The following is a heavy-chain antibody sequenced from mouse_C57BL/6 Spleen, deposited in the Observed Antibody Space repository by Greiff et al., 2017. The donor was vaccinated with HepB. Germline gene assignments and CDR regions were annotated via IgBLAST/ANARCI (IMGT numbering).Heavy chain of an antibody. CDR1: GYTFTSYW. CDR3: ARELLRRDYAMDY. Sequence: QVHVKQPGAELVKPGASVKLSCKASGYTFTSYWMHWVKQRPGRGLEWIGRIDPNSGGTKYNEKFKSKATLTVDKPSSTAYMQLSSLTSEDSAVYYCARELLRRDYAMDYWGQGTSVTVSS. J-gene: IGHJ4*01. D-gene: IGHD1-1*01. V-gene: IGHV1-72*01. CDR2: IDPNSGGT.